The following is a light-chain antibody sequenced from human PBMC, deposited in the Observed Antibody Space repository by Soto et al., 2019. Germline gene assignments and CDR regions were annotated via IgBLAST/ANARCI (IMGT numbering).Light chain of an antibody. J-gene: IGKJ2*01. CDR1: QSIISW. CDR3: QQYKSYMYT. V-gene: IGKV1-5*03. CDR2: KAT. Sequence: DIQMTQSPSTLSASVGDRVTITCRASQSIISWLAWYQQKPGKAPKLLIYKATSLESGVPSRFSGSGSGTELTITISNLQPDDFATYHCQQYKSYMYTFGQGTKLEIK.